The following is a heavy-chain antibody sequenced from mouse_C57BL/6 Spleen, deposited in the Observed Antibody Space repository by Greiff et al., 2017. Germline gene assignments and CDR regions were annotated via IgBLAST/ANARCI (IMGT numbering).Heavy chain of an antibody. CDR1: GFTFSSYG. CDR3: ARQWVAVATRYFDV. J-gene: IGHJ1*03. D-gene: IGHD1-1*01. V-gene: IGHV5-6*01. Sequence: EVKVVESGGDLVKPGGSLKLSCAASGFTFSSYGMSWVRQTPDKRLEWVATISSGGSYTYYPDSVKGRFTISRDNAKNTLYLQMSSLKSEDTAMYYCARQWVAVATRYFDVWGTGTTVTVSS. CDR2: ISSGGSYT.